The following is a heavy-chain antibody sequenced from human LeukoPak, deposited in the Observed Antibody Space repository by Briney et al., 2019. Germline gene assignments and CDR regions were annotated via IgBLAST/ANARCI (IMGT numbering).Heavy chain of an antibody. V-gene: IGHV3-7*01. CDR2: IKQDGSEK. CDR3: ARDLSSSGWYSYYYYYGMDV. Sequence: GGSLRLSCAASGFTFSSYWMSWVRQAPGKGLEWVANIKQDGSEKYYVDSVKGRFTISRDNAKNSLYLQMNSLRAEDTAVYYWARDLSSSGWYSYYYYYGMDVWGQGTTVTVSS. J-gene: IGHJ6*02. CDR1: GFTFSSYW. D-gene: IGHD6-19*01.